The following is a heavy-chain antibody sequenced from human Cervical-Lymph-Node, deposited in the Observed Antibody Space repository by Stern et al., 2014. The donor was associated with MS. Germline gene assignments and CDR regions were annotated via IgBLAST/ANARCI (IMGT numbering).Heavy chain of an antibody. J-gene: IGHJ4*02. V-gene: IGHV4-59*01. CDR2: LYSSGST. CDR1: SGFIGNNY. D-gene: IGHD3-16*02. CDR3: ARAGPYDYIWGNFRHRAFYFDS. Sequence: QVQLQESGPGLVKPSATLSLTCSVSSGFIGNNYWSWIRQPPGKGLEWIGYLYSSGSTYYNPSLKSRVTISLDTSKNQLSLRLSSVTAADTAVYYCARAGPYDYIWGNFRHRAFYFDSWGQGALVTVSS.